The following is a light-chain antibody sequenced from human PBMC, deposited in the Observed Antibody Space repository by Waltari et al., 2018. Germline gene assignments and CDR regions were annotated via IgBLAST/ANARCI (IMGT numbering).Light chain of an antibody. J-gene: IGLJ2*01. V-gene: IGLV3-1*01. CDR1: TLCVQH. CDR2: QDS. CDR3: QAWDSSTVV. Sequence: SYDLTHPPYVSVSPGQTASITCSVYTLCVQHACWYQQKPGQSPVLVIYQDSKRPSGIPERFSGSNSGNTATLTISGTQAMDEAAYYCQAWDSSTVVFGGGTKLTVL.